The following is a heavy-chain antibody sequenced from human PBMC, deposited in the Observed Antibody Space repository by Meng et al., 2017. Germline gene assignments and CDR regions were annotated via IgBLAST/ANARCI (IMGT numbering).Heavy chain of an antibody. D-gene: IGHD3-10*02. CDR2: ISGSGGGT. CDR1: GFTFSSYA. Sequence: GGSLRLSCAASGFTFSSYAMSWVRQAPGKGLEWVSAISGSGGGTSYADSVKGRFTISRDNSKNTLYLQLNSLRAEDTAVYYCAKCSGGYCYQNAFDIWGQGTQVTVSS. J-gene: IGHJ3*02. V-gene: IGHV3-23*01. CDR3: AKCSGGYCYQNAFDI.